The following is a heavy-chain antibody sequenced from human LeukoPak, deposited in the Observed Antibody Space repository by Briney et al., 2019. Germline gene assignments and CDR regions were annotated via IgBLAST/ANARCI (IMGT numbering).Heavy chain of an antibody. J-gene: IGHJ5*02. CDR1: GGSISSGGYY. V-gene: IGHV4-31*03. CDR3: AREMDYYDSGGYYLQWFDP. CDR2: IYYSGST. Sequence: SQTLSLTCTVSGGSISSGGYYWSWIRQHPGKGLEWIGYIYYSGSTSYNPSLKSRVSISFDTSKNQSSLKLSSVTAADTAVYYCAREMDYYDSGGYYLQWFDPWGQGTLVTVSS. D-gene: IGHD3-22*01.